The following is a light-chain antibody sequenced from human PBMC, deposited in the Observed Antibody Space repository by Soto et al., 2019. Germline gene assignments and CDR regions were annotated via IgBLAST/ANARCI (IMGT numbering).Light chain of an antibody. J-gene: IGLJ1*01. CDR1: TIGAHSF. CDR2: DVS. CDR3: CSYTGNKVFV. Sequence: QAVLTQPRSLSGSPGQSVTISCTGPTIGAHSFVSWYQDRPDKVPKLLIYDVSQRPSGIPDRFSGSRSANTASLTISGLQADPAAAYYCCSYTGNKVFVFGPGTKV. V-gene: IGLV2-11*01.